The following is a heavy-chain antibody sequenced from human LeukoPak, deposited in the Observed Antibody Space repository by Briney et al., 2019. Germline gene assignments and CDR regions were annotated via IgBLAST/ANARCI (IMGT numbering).Heavy chain of an antibody. V-gene: IGHV3-23*01. CDR2: ISNSGVDT. D-gene: IGHD3-10*01. Sequence: GGPLRLPCAASGFTFSGYAMTGLPQAPGKGLEGVSAISNSGVDTFYADSGRGRRTMFRGNSKHTLYLQTNSRRVEDTALYYGAVGGYYSPFDMWGKGTVVTVSS. J-gene: IGHJ3*02. CDR1: GFTFSGYA. CDR3: AVGGYYSPFDM.